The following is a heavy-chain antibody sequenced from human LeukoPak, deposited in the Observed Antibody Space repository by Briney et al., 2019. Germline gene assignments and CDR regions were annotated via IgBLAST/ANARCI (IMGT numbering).Heavy chain of an antibody. J-gene: IGHJ6*03. CDR1: GGSISSYY. CDR3: ARSNYYYIDV. Sequence: WETLSLTCTASGGSISSYYWSWIRQPPGKGLEWIGYIYYSGSTNYNPSLKSRVTISVDTSKNQFSLKLSSVTAADTAVYYCARSNYYYIDVWGKGTTVTVSS. CDR2: IYYSGST. V-gene: IGHV4-59*01.